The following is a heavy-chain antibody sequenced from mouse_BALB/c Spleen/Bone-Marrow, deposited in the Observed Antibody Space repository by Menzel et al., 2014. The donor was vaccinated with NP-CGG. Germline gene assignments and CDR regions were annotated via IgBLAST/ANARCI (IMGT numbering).Heavy chain of an antibody. J-gene: IGHJ3*01. D-gene: IGHD2-4*01. Sequence: VESGGGLVKSGGSLKLSCAASGFSFSNYGMSWARQTPEKRLEWVATISGDGRYTFYSDSVKGRFTISRDNAKNNLYLQLSSLRSEDTALYYCARHAYYDQTEVSFVYWGQGTLVTVSA. V-gene: IGHV5-9-2*01. CDR2: ISGDGRYT. CDR3: ARHAYYDQTEVSFVY. CDR1: GFSFSNYG.